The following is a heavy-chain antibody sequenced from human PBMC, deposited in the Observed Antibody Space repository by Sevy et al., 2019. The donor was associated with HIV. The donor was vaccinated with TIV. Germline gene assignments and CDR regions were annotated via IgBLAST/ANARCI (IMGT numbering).Heavy chain of an antibody. CDR3: AREYSGTYYYFDY. CDR2: INSDGSST. J-gene: IGHJ4*02. D-gene: IGHD1-26*01. V-gene: IGHV3-74*01. Sequence: GGSLRLSCAASGFTFSSYWMHWVRQAPGKGLVWVSRINSDGSSTNYADSVKGRFTISRDNAKNTLYLQTNSLRAEDTAVYYCAREYSGTYYYFDYWVQGTLVTVSS. CDR1: GFTFSSYW.